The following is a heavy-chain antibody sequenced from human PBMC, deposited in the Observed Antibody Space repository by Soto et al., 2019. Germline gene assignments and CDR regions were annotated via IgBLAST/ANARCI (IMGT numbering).Heavy chain of an antibody. CDR2: NSGTA. Sequence: SDTLSLTCTVSVVSVSTSLLAWVRQPPGKGLEWLGFNSGTAHYNASLKSRLTVSLDTSKNQFSLKLTSVSRADTAVYFCVRWMVGGYLDNWGQGIPVKVS. J-gene: IGHJ4*02. CDR3: VRWMVGGYLDN. V-gene: IGHV4-59*02. D-gene: IGHD1-26*01. CDR1: VVSVSTSL.